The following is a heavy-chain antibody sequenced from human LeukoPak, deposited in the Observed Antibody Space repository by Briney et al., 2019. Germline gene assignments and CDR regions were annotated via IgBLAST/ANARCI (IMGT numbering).Heavy chain of an antibody. Sequence: PSETLSLTCTVSGGSISSSSYYWGWIRQPPEKGLEWIGSIYYSGSTYYNPSLKSRVTISVDTSKNQFSLKLSSVTAADTAVYYCASGDSPFDYWGQGTLVTVSS. J-gene: IGHJ4*02. CDR3: ASGDSPFDY. CDR1: GGSISSSSYY. V-gene: IGHV4-39*01. D-gene: IGHD4-17*01. CDR2: IYYSGST.